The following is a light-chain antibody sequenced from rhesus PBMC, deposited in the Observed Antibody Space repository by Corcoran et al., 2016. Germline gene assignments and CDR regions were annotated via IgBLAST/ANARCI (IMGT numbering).Light chain of an antibody. CDR1: QGISNY. V-gene: IGKV1S16*01. CDR2: SAS. CDR3: QQHNSYPRT. Sequence: DIQMTQSPSSLSASVGDTVTITCRASQGISNYLAWYQQKPVKPPKPLIYSASSLESVVPARLSGSGVGTHFTPTISSLQPEEFATYYCQQHNSYPRTFGQGTKVEIK. J-gene: IGKJ1*01.